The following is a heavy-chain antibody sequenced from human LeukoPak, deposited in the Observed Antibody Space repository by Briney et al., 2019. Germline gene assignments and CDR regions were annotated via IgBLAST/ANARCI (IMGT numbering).Heavy chain of an antibody. V-gene: IGHV4-34*01. CDR1: GGSFSGYY. CDR3: ARGPLYCSGGSCRTYFDY. CDR2: INHSGST. J-gene: IGHJ4*02. Sequence: SETLSLTCAVYGGSFSGYYWSWIRQPPGKGLEWIGEINHSGSTNYNPSLKSRVTISVDTSKNQFSLKLSSVTAADTAVYYCARGPLYCSGGSCRTYFDYWGQGTLVTVSS. D-gene: IGHD2-15*01.